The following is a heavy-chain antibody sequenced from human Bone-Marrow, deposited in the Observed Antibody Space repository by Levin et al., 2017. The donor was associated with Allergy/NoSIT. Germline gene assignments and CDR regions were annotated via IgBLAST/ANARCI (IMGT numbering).Heavy chain of an antibody. J-gene: IGHJ4*02. CDR3: AKDLARGGGSCFDS. D-gene: IGHD2-15*01. CDR2: ISGDGVNK. Sequence: GESLKISCAASGFTFGRFAMSWVRQAPGKGLEWVSAISGDGVNKYYADSVKDRFTMSRDNYNNMLYLEMRSLRAEDTATYYCAKDLARGGGSCFDSWGQGNLVIVSS. CDR1: GFTFGRFA. V-gene: IGHV3-23*01.